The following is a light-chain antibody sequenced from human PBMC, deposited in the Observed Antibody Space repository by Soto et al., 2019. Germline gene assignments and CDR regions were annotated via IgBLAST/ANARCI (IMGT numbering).Light chain of an antibody. CDR3: LLSYPGARV. CDR2: DTS. V-gene: IGLV7-46*01. CDR1: TGAVTGGHY. J-gene: IGLJ1*01. Sequence: QAVVTQEPSLTVSPGGTVTLTCGSSTGAVTGGHYPYWFQQKSGLAPTTLIYDTSGKHPWTPARFSGSLLGGKAALTLSGAQPEDEAEYYCLLSYPGARVFGTGTKLTVL.